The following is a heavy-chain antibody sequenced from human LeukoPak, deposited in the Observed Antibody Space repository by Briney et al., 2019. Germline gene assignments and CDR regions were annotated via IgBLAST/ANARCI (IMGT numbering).Heavy chain of an antibody. Sequence: ASVKVSCKASGYTFTSYYMHWVRQAPGQGLEWMGIINPSGGSTSYAQKFQGRVTMTTDTSTSTAYMELRSLRSDDTAVYYCARYYYDSSGYFGYWGQGTLVTVSS. CDR2: INPSGGST. V-gene: IGHV1-46*01. CDR1: GYTFTSYY. D-gene: IGHD3-22*01. J-gene: IGHJ4*02. CDR3: ARYYYDSSGYFGY.